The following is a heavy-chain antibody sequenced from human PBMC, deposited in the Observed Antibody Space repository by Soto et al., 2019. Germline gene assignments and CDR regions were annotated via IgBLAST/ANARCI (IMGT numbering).Heavy chain of an antibody. CDR2: ISNGGGNT. CDR1: GFTFSSYA. Sequence: GGSLRLSCAASGFTFSSYAMHWVRQAPGKGLEYVSAISNGGGNTYYADSVKGRFTISRDNSKNTLYLQMNNLRVEDTALYYCAKEMGARKPFEYWGQGTLVTVSS. CDR3: AKEMGARKPFEY. D-gene: IGHD1-26*01. J-gene: IGHJ4*02. V-gene: IGHV3-23*01.